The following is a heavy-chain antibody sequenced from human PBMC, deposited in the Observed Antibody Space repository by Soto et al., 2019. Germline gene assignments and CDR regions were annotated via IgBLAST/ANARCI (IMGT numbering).Heavy chain of an antibody. D-gene: IGHD5-12*01. CDR3: AKDRGEMATTLDY. CDR2: ISYDGSNK. CDR1: GFTFSSYG. J-gene: IGHJ4*02. V-gene: IGHV3-30*18. Sequence: GGSLRLSCAASGFTFSSYGMHWVRQAPGKGLEWVAVISYDGSNKYYADSVKGRFTISRDNSKNTLYLQMNSLRAEDTAVYYCAKDRGEMATTLDYWGQGTLVTVSS.